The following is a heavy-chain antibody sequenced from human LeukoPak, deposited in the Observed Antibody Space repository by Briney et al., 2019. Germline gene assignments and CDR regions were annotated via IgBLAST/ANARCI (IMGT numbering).Heavy chain of an antibody. D-gene: IGHD3-22*01. CDR1: GYTFTNYY. V-gene: IGHV1-46*01. J-gene: IGHJ4*02. Sequence: ASVKVSCKASGYTFTNYYVHWVRQAPGQGLEWMGIINPSGGTTRYAQKFQGRVTMIRDTSTTTVYMELSSLRSDDTGVYYCAGHNSASIPMIHWGQGSPVTVSS. CDR3: AGHNSASIPMIH. CDR2: INPSGGTT.